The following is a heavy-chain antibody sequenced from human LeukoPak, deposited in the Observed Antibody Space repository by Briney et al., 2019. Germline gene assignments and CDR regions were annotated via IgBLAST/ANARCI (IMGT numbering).Heavy chain of an antibody. V-gene: IGHV3-15*01. Sequence: GGSLRLSCAASGFTFNNAWMSWVRQAPGKGLEWVGRIKSKTDGGTTDYAAPVGGRFTVSRDDSKNTVYLQMKSLKIEDTGVYYRYTGGRNIVVVSDYYYMEVWGQGTTVTVSS. CDR1: GFTFNNAW. D-gene: IGHD2-2*01. CDR2: IKSKTDGGTT. CDR3: YTGGRNIVVVSDYYYMEV. J-gene: IGHJ6*03.